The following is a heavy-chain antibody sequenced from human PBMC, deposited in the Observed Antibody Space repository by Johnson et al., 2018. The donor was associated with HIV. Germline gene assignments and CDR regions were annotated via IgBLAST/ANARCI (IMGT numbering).Heavy chain of an antibody. Sequence: VQLVESGGGLVQPGGSLRLSCAASGFTFSSYWMSWVRQAPGKGLEWVANIKQDGSEKYYVDSVKGRFTISRDNAKNSLYLQMNSLRAEDTALYYCAKAGDSSGRDAFDIWGQGTMVTVSS. CDR2: IKQDGSEK. J-gene: IGHJ3*02. V-gene: IGHV3-7*03. CDR1: GFTFSSYW. D-gene: IGHD3-22*01. CDR3: AKAGDSSGRDAFDI.